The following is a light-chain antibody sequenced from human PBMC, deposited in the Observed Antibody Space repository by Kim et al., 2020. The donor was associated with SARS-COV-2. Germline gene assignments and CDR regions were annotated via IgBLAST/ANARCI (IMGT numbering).Light chain of an antibody. Sequence: SPGESVTFSGRASQSVSNSYLAWHQQNPGPAPRLLIYGASSRATGIPDRCSGSGSGTDFTFSSSRLEPEDFSVYYCQQYGSSPLTVRGGTKVEIQ. CDR1: QSVSNSY. CDR2: GAS. CDR3: QQYGSSPLT. V-gene: IGKV3-20*01. J-gene: IGKJ4*01.